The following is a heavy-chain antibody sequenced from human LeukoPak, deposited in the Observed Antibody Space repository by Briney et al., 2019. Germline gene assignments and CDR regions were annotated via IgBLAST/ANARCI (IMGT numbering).Heavy chain of an antibody. V-gene: IGHV3-72*01. J-gene: IGHJ4*02. D-gene: IGHD1-14*01. Sequence: SGESLRLSCAASGFTFSDHYMDWVRQAPGKGLEWVGRVRIQVNSYTTEYAASVKGRFSISRDDSKNSLYLQMNSLKTEDTAVYYCATAPRETRTGWGQGTLVTVSS. CDR3: ATAPRETRTG. CDR1: GFTFSDHY. CDR2: VRIQVNSYTT.